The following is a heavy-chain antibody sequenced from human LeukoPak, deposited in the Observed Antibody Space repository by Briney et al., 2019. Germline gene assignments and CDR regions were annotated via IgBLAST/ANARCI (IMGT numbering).Heavy chain of an antibody. D-gene: IGHD5-24*01. CDR3: ARWMAGSTNWFDP. J-gene: IGHJ5*02. CDR1: GYSFTSYW. CDR2: IYPGDSDT. V-gene: IGHV5-51*01. Sequence: GESLKISCKGSGYSFTSYWIGWVRQMPGKGPEWMGIIYPGDSDTRYSPSFQGQVTISADKSISTAYLQWSSLKASDTAMYHCARWMAGSTNWFDPWGQGTLVTVSS.